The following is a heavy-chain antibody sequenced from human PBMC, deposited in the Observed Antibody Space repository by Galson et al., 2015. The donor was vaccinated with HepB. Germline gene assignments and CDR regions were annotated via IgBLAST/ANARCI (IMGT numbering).Heavy chain of an antibody. CDR1: GFTFSSYS. CDR3: ARAGTNWNYDLHYFDY. V-gene: IGHV3-21*01. Sequence: SLRLSCAASGFTFSSYSMNWVRQAPGKGLEWVSSISSSSSYIYYADSVKGRFTISRDNAKNSLYLQMNSLRAEDTAVYYCARAGTNWNYDLHYFDYWGQGTLVTVSS. CDR2: ISSSSSYI. D-gene: IGHD1-7*01. J-gene: IGHJ4*02.